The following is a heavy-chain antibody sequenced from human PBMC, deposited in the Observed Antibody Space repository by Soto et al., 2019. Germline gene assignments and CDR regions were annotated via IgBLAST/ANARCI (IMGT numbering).Heavy chain of an antibody. CDR1: GGSISSGGYY. J-gene: IGHJ4*02. CDR3: ARDGLITGSTVWFDY. V-gene: IGHV4-31*03. CDR2: IYYSRST. Sequence: SETLSLTCTVSGGSISSGGYYWSWILQHPGKGLEWCGYIYYSRSTYYNPTLKSRVTISVDASKNQFSLKLISVTAADTAVYYCARDGLITGSTVWFDYWGQGTLVTVSS. D-gene: IGHD1-7*01.